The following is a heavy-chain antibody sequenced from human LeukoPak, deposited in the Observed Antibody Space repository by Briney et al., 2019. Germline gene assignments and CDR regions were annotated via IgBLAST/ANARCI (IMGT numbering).Heavy chain of an antibody. J-gene: IGHJ4*02. V-gene: IGHV4-34*01. CDR2: INHSGST. D-gene: IGHD3-10*01. CDR3: ARGKYKRFYGSGSYYNANFDY. Sequence: SETLSLTCAVYGGSFSGYYWSWIRQPPGKGLEWIGEINHSGSTNYNPSLKSRVTISVDTSKNQFSLKLNSVTAADTAVYYCARGKYKRFYGSGSYYNANFDYWGQGTLVTVSS. CDR1: GGSFSGYY.